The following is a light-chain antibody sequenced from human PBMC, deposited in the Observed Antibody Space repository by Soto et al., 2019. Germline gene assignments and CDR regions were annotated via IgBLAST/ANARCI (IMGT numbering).Light chain of an antibody. CDR1: SNDVGGYNY. J-gene: IGLJ1*01. CDR3: SSFAVSNSFV. V-gene: IGLV2-8*01. CDR2: EVN. Sequence: QLVLTQPPSASGSPGQSVTISCTGTSNDVGGYNYVSWYQQHPGKAPKLMIYEVNKRPSGVPDRFSGSKSGNTASLAVSGLQAEDEADYYCSSFAVSNSFVFGTGTKVTVL.